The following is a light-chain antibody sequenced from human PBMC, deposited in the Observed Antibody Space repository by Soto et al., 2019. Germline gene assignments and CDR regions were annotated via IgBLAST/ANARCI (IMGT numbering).Light chain of an antibody. CDR3: GKWDSSLSAVV. Sequence: QAVVTQPPSVSAAPGQKVTISCSGSSSNIGNNYLSWYQQLPGTAPKLLIYDNNKRPSGIPDRFSGSKSGTSATLGITGLQTGDEADYYCGKWDSSLSAVVFGGGTQLTVL. J-gene: IGLJ2*01. CDR2: DNN. V-gene: IGLV1-51*01. CDR1: SSNIGNNY.